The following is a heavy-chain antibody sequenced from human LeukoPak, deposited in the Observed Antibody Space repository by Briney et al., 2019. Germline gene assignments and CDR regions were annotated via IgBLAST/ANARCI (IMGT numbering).Heavy chain of an antibody. D-gene: IGHD3-10*01. CDR2: SYYSGST. CDR1: GGSISSRSYY. J-gene: IGHJ6*03. Sequence: SSETLSLTCTVSGGSISSRSYYWGWIRQPPGKGLEWSGSSYYSGSTYDNPSLKSRVTISVDTSKNQFSLKLSSVTAADTAVYYCARTEAKYYYGSGSSSRYMDVWGKGTTVTVSS. V-gene: IGHV4-39*01. CDR3: ARTEAKYYYGSGSSSRYMDV.